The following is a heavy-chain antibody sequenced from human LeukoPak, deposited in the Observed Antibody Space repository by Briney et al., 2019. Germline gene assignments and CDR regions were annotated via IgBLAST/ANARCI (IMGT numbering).Heavy chain of an antibody. CDR3: ARHAIPYYYDTYFDY. D-gene: IGHD3-22*01. V-gene: IGHV4-39*01. CDR2: IYYTGTT. Sequence: PSETLSLTCTVSGGSISSSSYYLGWIRRPPEKELVWIGGIYYTGTTDYNPFLKSRVTISVDTSKNQFSLKLSSVTAADTAVYYCARHAIPYYYDTYFDYWGQGTLVTVSS. CDR1: GGSISSSSYY. J-gene: IGHJ4*02.